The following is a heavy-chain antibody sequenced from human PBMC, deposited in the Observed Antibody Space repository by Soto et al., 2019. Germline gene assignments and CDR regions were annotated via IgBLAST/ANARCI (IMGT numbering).Heavy chain of an antibody. CDR2: IWYDGSNK. D-gene: IGHD4-17*01. CDR1: GFTFSSYG. CDR3: ARGWDDYGAFDY. Sequence: QVQLVESGGGVVQPGRSLRLSCAASGFTFSSYGMHWVRQAPGKGLEWVAVIWYDGSNKYYADSVKGRFTISRVNSKNTLYLQMNSLRAEDTAVYYCARGWDDYGAFDYWGQGTLVTVSS. V-gene: IGHV3-33*01. J-gene: IGHJ4*02.